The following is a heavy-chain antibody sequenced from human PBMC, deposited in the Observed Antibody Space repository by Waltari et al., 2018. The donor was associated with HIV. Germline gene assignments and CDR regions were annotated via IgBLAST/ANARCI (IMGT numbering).Heavy chain of an antibody. D-gene: IGHD1-1*01. Sequence: EVQLVESGGGLVQPGGSLRLSCAASGFTFSNSWMSWVRQAPGKGLEGVANRKQDGSEKYYVESLKGRFTISRDNAKNSLYLQMNSLRAEDTALYYCAKDGRTAAYWGQGTLVTVSS. CDR2: RKQDGSEK. CDR1: GFTFSNSW. J-gene: IGHJ4*02. V-gene: IGHV3-7*01. CDR3: AKDGRTAAY.